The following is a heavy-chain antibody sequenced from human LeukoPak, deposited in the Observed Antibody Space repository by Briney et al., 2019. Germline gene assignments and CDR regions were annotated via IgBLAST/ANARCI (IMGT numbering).Heavy chain of an antibody. CDR1: GFSFSNYG. V-gene: IGHV3-23*01. J-gene: IGHJ4*02. D-gene: IGHD3-10*01. CDR2: ISSTSGTT. CDR3: AKLYYGSGTYPLFDY. Sequence: GGSLRLSCAASGFSFSNYGMSWVRQAPGKELEGVSAISSTSGTTYYADSVKGRFSISRDNSKNTLYLQMNGLRAEDTAVYYCAKLYYGSGTYPLFDYWGQGTLVTVSS.